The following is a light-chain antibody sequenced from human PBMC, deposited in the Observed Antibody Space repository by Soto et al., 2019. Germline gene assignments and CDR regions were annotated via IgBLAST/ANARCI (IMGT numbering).Light chain of an antibody. J-gene: IGKJ1*01. CDR2: GAS. Sequence: DTLSVSPGERATLSGRASQNLRSSLAWYQQKPGQAPRLLIYGASTRATGIQARFSGSGSGTEFTLTISSLQSEDCARYCSPLYKIRLQTFAQGTKVDI. CDR1: QNLRSS. V-gene: IGKV3-15*01. CDR3: PLYKIRLQT.